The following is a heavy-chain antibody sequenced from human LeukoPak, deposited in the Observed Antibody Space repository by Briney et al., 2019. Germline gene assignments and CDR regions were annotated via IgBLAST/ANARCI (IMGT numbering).Heavy chain of an antibody. D-gene: IGHD4-23*01. V-gene: IGHV1-46*01. CDR2: INPSGGST. J-gene: IGHJ4*02. CDR1: GYTFTSYG. Sequence: GASVKVSCKASGYTFTSYGISWVRQAPGQGLEWMGIINPSGGSTSYAQKFQGRVTMTRDTSTSTVYMELSSLRSEDTAVYYCARVDATMVVDYWGQGTLVTVSS. CDR3: ARVDATMVVDY.